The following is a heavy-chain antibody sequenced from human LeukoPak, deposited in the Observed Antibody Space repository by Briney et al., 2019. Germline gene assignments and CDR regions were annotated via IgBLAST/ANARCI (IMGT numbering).Heavy chain of an antibody. CDR2: INHSGST. CDR3: ARGGNQSWENFDY. Sequence: SETLSLTCAVSGGSFSGYYWSWIRQPPGEGLEWIGEINHSGSTNYNPSLKSRVTISVDTSKNQFSLKLSSVTAADTAVYYCARGGNQSWENFDYWGQGTLVTVSS. CDR1: GGSFSGYY. V-gene: IGHV4-34*01. D-gene: IGHD3-10*01. J-gene: IGHJ4*02.